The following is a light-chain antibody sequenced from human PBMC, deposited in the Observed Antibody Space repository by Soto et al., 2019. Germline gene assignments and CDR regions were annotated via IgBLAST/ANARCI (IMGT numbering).Light chain of an antibody. CDR2: SNN. Sequence: QSVLTQPPSASGTPGQRVTISCSGSSSNIGSNTVNWYQQLPGTAPKLLIYSNNQRPSGVPDRFSGSKSGTSASLAISGLQFADEADYYCAEWAETLNGFYVFGPGTKVTVL. CDR1: SSNIGSNT. V-gene: IGLV1-44*01. J-gene: IGLJ1*01. CDR3: AEWAETLNGFYV.